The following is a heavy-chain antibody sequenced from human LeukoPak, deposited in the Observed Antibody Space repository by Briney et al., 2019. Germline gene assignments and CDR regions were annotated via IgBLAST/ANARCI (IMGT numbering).Heavy chain of an antibody. Sequence: PSETLSLTCAVYGGSFSGYYCSWIRQTPGKGLEWIGEINHGGSTSYNPSLKSRLTISVGSANNHFSLRVTSVTAADTAVYYCARGRPTNRITMVRGVIRRASGYYMDVWGKGTTVTISS. CDR3: ARGRPTNRITMVRGVIRRASGYYMDV. CDR1: GGSFSGYY. V-gene: IGHV4-34*01. J-gene: IGHJ6*03. CDR2: INHGGST. D-gene: IGHD3-10*01.